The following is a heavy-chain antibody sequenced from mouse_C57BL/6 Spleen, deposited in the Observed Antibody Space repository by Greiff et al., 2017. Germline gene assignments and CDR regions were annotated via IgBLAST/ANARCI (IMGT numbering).Heavy chain of an antibody. CDR1: GYAFSSYW. D-gene: IGHD1-1*01. CDR3: ARSGSSYRNWYFDV. Sequence: VKLMESGAELVKPGASVKISCKASGYAFSSYWMNWVKQRPGKGLEWIGQIYPGDGDTNYNGKFKGKATLTADKSSSTAYMQLSSLTSEDSAVYFCARSGSSYRNWYFDVWGTGTTVTVSS. V-gene: IGHV1-80*01. J-gene: IGHJ1*03. CDR2: IYPGDGDT.